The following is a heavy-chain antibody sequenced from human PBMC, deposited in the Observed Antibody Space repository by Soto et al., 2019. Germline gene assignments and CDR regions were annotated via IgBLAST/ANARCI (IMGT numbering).Heavy chain of an antibody. V-gene: IGHV1-69*13. CDR3: ASSVTTGYYYYGMDV. D-gene: IGHD4-4*01. CDR1: GGTFSSYA. J-gene: IGHJ6*02. CDR2: IIPIFGTA. Sequence: SVKVSCKASGGTFSSYAISWVRQAPGQGLEWMGGIIPIFGTANYAQKFQGRVTITADESTSTAYMELSSLRSEDTAVYYCASSVTTGYYYYGMDVWGQGTTVTVSS.